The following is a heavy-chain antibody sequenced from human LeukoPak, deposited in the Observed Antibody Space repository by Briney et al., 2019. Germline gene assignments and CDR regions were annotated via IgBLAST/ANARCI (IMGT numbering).Heavy chain of an antibody. D-gene: IGHD5-18*01. J-gene: IGHJ4*02. V-gene: IGHV3-48*03. CDR2: ISSSGSTI. Sequence: PGGSLRLSCAASGFTFSSYEMNWVRQAPGKGLEWVSYISSSGSTIYYADSVKGRFTISRDNAKNSLYLQMNSLRAEDTAVYYCAAGGLWYNDYWGQGTLVTVSS. CDR1: GFTFSSYE. CDR3: AAGGLWYNDY.